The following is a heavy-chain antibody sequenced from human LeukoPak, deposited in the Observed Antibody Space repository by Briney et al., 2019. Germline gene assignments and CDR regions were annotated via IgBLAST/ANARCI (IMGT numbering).Heavy chain of an antibody. J-gene: IGHJ5*02. CDR2: MHHSGST. CDR3: ARDPGAYYDSSGYLNWFDP. D-gene: IGHD3-22*01. CDR1: GGSITTRSYY. Sequence: SETLSLTCTVSGGSITTRSYYWGWIRQPPGKGLEWIGSMHHSGSTYYNPSLKSRVTTSVDTSKNQFSLKLNSVTAADTAVYYCARDPGAYYDSSGYLNWFDPWGQGTLVTVSS. V-gene: IGHV4-39*07.